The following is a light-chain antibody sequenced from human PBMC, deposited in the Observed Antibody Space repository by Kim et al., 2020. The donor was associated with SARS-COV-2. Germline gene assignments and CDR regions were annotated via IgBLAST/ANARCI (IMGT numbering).Light chain of an antibody. CDR1: SIGSKS. V-gene: IGLV3-21*04. CDR2: YDS. CDR3: QVWDSSSDHRVV. J-gene: IGLJ2*01. Sequence: PGKTGRVSCGGNSIGSKSVHWYQQKPGQAPGLVIYYDSDRPSGIPERFSGSNSGNTATLTISRVEAGDEADYYCQVWDSSSDHRVVFGGGTKLTVL.